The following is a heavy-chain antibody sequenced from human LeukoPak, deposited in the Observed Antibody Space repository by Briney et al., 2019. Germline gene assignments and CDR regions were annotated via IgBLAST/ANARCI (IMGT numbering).Heavy chain of an antibody. CDR1: GGSISSSSYY. CDR3: AREGYYDILTGYYPFDY. J-gene: IGHJ4*02. V-gene: IGHV4-39*07. Sequence: SETLSLTCTVSGGSISSSSYYWGWIRQPPGKGLEWIGSIYYSGSTYYNPSLKSRVTISVDTSKNQFSLQLNSVTPEDTAVYYCAREGYYDILTGYYPFDYWGQGTLVTVSS. CDR2: IYYSGST. D-gene: IGHD3-9*01.